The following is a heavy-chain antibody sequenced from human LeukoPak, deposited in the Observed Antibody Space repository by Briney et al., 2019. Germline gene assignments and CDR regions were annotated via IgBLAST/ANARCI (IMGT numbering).Heavy chain of an antibody. D-gene: IGHD3-22*01. J-gene: IGHJ3*02. Sequence: ASVKVSCKASGYTFTGYYMHWVRQAPGQGLEWMGWINPNSGGTNYAQKFQGRVAMTRDTSISTAYMELSRLRSDDTAVYYCARGPYYYDSSGYYGASDIWGQGTMVTVSS. V-gene: IGHV1-2*02. CDR2: INPNSGGT. CDR1: GYTFTGYY. CDR3: ARGPYYYDSSGYYGASDI.